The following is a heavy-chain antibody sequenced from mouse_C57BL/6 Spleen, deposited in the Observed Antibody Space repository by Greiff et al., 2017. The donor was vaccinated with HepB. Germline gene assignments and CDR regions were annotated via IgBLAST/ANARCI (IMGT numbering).Heavy chain of an antibody. CDR1: GYTFTSYW. J-gene: IGHJ2*01. V-gene: IGHV1-64*01. CDR2: IHPNSGST. D-gene: IGHD2-3*01. CDR3: AIHDGSLEDPYYFDY. Sequence: VQLQQSGAELVKPGASVKLSCKASGYTFTSYWMHWVKQRPGQGLEWIGMIHPNSGSTNYNEKFKSKATLTVDKSSSTAYMQLSSLTSEDSAVYYCAIHDGSLEDPYYFDYWGQGTTLTVSS.